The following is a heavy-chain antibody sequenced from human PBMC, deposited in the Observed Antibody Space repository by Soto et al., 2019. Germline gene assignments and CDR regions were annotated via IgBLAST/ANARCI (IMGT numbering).Heavy chain of an antibody. Sequence: GGSLRLSCAASGFTFSSYSMNWVHQAPGKGLEWVSSISSSSSYIYYADSVKGRFTISRDNAKNSLYLQMNSLRAEDTAVYYCARFRGYSSIRDYYMDVWGKGTTVTVSS. J-gene: IGHJ6*03. V-gene: IGHV3-21*01. CDR3: ARFRGYSSIRDYYMDV. CDR2: ISSSSSYI. CDR1: GFTFSSYS. D-gene: IGHD6-13*01.